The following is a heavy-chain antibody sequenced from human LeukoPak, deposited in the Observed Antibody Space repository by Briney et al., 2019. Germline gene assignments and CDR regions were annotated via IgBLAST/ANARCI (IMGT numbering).Heavy chain of an antibody. V-gene: IGHV3-30*03. Sequence: PGGSLRLSCAASGFTFSSYWMNWVRQAPGKGLEWVAVISYDGSNKYYADSVKGRFTISRDNAKNTLYLRMNSLRPEDTAVYYCARAPGLGSGSAFDSWGQGTLVTVSS. CDR3: ARAPGLGSGSAFDS. CDR2: ISYDGSNK. CDR1: GFTFSSYW. D-gene: IGHD3-10*01. J-gene: IGHJ4*02.